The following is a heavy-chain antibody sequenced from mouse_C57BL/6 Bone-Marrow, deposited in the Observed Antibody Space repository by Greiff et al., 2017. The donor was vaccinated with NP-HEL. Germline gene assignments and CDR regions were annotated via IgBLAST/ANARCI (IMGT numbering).Heavy chain of an antibody. CDR3: AKYGSSFYYFDY. CDR2: ISDGGSYT. J-gene: IGHJ2*01. CDR1: GFTFSSYA. V-gene: IGHV5-4*03. Sequence: EVKLVESGGGLVKPGGSLKLSCAASGFTFSSYAMSWVRQTPEKRLEWVATISDGGSYTYYPDNVKGRFTISRDNAKNNLYLQMSHLKSEDTAMYYCAKYGSSFYYFDYWGQGTTLTVSS. D-gene: IGHD1-1*01.